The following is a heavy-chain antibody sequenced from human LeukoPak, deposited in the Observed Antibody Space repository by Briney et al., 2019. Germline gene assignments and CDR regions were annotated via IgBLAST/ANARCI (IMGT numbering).Heavy chain of an antibody. CDR2: ISSSSSYI. Sequence: PGRSLRLSCAASGFTFSSYSMNWVRQAPGKGLEWVSSISSSSSYIYYTDSVKGRFTISRDNAKNSLYLQMDSLRAEDTAVYYCARDIVGATDYWGQGTLVTVSS. V-gene: IGHV3-21*01. J-gene: IGHJ4*02. CDR1: GFTFSSYS. D-gene: IGHD1-26*01. CDR3: ARDIVGATDY.